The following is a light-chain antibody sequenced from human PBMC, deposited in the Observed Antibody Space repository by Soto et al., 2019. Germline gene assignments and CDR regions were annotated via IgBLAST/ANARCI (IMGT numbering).Light chain of an antibody. CDR2: WAS. J-gene: IGKJ2*01. CDR3: QQRSNWPLSYT. V-gene: IGKV4-1*01. Sequence: DIVMTQSPDSLAVSLGERATINCKSSQNVLYKSNNENYLAWYQQKPGQPPKLLIYWASTRKSGVPDRFSGSGSGSDFTLTISSLQAEDVAVYYCQQRSNWPLSYTFGQGTKLEIK. CDR1: QNVLYKSNNENY.